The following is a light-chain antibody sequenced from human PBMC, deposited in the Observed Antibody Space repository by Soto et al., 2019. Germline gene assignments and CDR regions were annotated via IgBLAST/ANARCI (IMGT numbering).Light chain of an antibody. CDR3: CSWAGSNTFYF. V-gene: IGLV2-23*02. CDR1: SRDVGSYNL. Sequence: QSVLTQPASVSGSPGQSITISCTGTSRDVGSYNLVSWYQQLPGKAPKLIIYEVSKRPSGVSNRFSGSKSGNTASLTISGFQAEDEADYYCCSWAGSNTFYFFGTGTKVTVL. CDR2: EVS. J-gene: IGLJ1*01.